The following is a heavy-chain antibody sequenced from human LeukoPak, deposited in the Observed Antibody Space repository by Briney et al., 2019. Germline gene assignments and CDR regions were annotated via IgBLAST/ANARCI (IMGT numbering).Heavy chain of an antibody. CDR1: GGSISSSSYY. V-gene: IGHV4-39*07. D-gene: IGHD2-15*01. Sequence: SETLSLTCTVSGGSISSSSYYWGWIRQPPGKGLEWIGSIYYSGSTYYNPSLKSRVTISVDTSKNQFSLKLSSVTAADTAVYYCARVRPEGYCSGGSCYWFDPWGQGTLVTVSS. CDR2: IYYSGST. J-gene: IGHJ5*02. CDR3: ARVRPEGYCSGGSCYWFDP.